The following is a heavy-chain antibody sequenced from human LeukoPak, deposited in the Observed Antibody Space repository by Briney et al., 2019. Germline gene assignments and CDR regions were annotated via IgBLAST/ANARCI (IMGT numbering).Heavy chain of an antibody. CDR3: ARDNSLGDSAWWFDP. D-gene: IGHD5-12*01. J-gene: IGHJ5*02. V-gene: IGHV1-46*01. CDR2: SNPSGDNT. Sequence: ASVKVSCKASGYTFTNNYMHWVRQAPGQGREWMGISNPSGDNTWYAQKFQGRVTLTRDMATSTDYMEVSSLRSEDTAVYYCARDNSLGDSAWWFDPWGQGTLVTVSS. CDR1: GYTFTNNY.